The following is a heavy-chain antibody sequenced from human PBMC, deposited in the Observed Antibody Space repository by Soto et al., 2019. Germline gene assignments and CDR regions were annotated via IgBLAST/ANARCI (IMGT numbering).Heavy chain of an antibody. Sequence: PGGSLRLSCAASGFNVGAFAVNWVRQAPGKGLEWVSGISVSDAFIYYADSVRGRFSISRDASENILYLQMNSLRVDDTALYYCTRETVAGITGLDYWGQATIVTL. V-gene: IGHV3-23*01. J-gene: IGHJ4*02. D-gene: IGHD1-20*01. CDR2: ISVSDAFI. CDR1: GFNVGAFA. CDR3: TRETVAGITGLDY.